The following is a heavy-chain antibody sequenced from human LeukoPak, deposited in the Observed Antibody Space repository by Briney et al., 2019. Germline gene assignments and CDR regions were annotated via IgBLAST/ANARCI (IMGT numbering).Heavy chain of an antibody. CDR2: ISGSGGST. CDR3: AKSIAVAGTSNWFDP. J-gene: IGHJ5*02. Sequence: GGSLRLSCAASGFTFSSYAMSWVRQAPGKGLEWISAISGSGGSTYYADSVKGRFTISRDNSKNTLYLQKNSLRAEDTAVYYCAKSIAVAGTSNWFDPSGQGTLVTVSS. D-gene: IGHD6-19*01. CDR1: GFTFSSYA. V-gene: IGHV3-23*01.